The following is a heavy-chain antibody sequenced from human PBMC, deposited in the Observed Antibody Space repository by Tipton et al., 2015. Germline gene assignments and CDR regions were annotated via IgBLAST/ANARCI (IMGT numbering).Heavy chain of an antibody. J-gene: IGHJ4*02. CDR1: GAFVSSGSYY. CDR3: AKTHGAYDWYLDQ. V-gene: IGHV4-61*01. Sequence: TLSLTCTVSGAFVSSGSYYWTWIRQPPGKGLEWIGYIYSSATTSYSSALRSRVTISMDTSKNQFSLNLRSVTAADTAVYFCAKTHGAYDWYLDQWGQGTLVTVSS. D-gene: IGHD5-12*01. CDR2: IYSSATT.